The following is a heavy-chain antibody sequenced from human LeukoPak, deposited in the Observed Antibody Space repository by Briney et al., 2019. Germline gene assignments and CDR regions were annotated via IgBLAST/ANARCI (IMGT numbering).Heavy chain of an antibody. CDR2: IYYSGST. J-gene: IGHJ4*02. V-gene: IGHV4-59*12. Sequence: PSETLSLTCTVSGGSISSYYWSWIRQPPGKGLEWIGYIYYSGSTNYNPSLKSRVTISVDTSKNQFSLKLSSVTAADTAVYYCARGLGAAADFYYFDYWGQGTLVTVSS. CDR1: GGSISSYY. D-gene: IGHD6-13*01. CDR3: ARGLGAAADFYYFDY.